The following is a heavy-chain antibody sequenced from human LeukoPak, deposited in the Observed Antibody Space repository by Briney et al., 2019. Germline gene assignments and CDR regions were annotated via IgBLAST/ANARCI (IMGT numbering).Heavy chain of an antibody. D-gene: IGHD5-18*01. CDR2: IYYRGST. J-gene: IGHJ4*02. CDR3: ASRIGYSYGIDY. Sequence: SETLSLTCTVSGGSISSGGYYWSWIRQRPGKGLERIGYIYYRGSTYYNPSLKSRVIISEDTSKDQFSLKLSSVTAADTAVYYCASRIGYSYGIDYWGQGTLVTVSS. V-gene: IGHV4-31*03. CDR1: GGSISSGGYY.